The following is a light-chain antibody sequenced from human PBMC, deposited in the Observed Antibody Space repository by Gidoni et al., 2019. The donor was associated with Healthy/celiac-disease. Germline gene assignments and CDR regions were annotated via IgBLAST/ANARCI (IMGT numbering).Light chain of an antibody. CDR3: QSYDNSLRWV. Sequence: QSVLTQPPSVSGAPGPGVTISCTGSSSNIGAGYDVHWYQQLPGTAPKLLIYGNINRPSGVPDRFSGSKSGTSASLAITGLQAEDEADYYCQSYDNSLRWVFGGGTKLTVL. CDR1: SSNIGAGYD. CDR2: GNI. J-gene: IGLJ3*02. V-gene: IGLV1-40*01.